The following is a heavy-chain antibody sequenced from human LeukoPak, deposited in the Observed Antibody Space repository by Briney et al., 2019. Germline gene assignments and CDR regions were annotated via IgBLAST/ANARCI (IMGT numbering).Heavy chain of an antibody. Sequence: GGSLRLSCAASGVTFSNAWMNWVRQAPGKGLEWVGRIKSKTDGGTTDYAAPVKGRFTILRDDSKNTLYLRMNSLKTEDTAVYYCNTGIVGATTYWGQGTLVTVSS. J-gene: IGHJ4*02. CDR1: GVTFSNAW. V-gene: IGHV3-15*07. CDR3: NTGIVGATTY. CDR2: IKSKTDGGTT. D-gene: IGHD1-26*01.